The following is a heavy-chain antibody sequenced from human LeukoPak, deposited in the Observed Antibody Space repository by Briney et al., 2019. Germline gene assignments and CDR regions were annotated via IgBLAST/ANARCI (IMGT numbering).Heavy chain of an antibody. Sequence: SETLSLTCGVYGGSFSGYYWSWIRQPPGKGLEWIGEINHSGSTNYNPSLKSRVTISLDTSTNQFSLRLSSVTAADTAVYYCARGPRYFDWLLPPYYYYMDVWGKGTTVTVSS. CDR2: INHSGST. J-gene: IGHJ6*03. CDR3: ARGPRYFDWLLPPYYYYMDV. D-gene: IGHD3-9*01. V-gene: IGHV4-34*01. CDR1: GGSFSGYY.